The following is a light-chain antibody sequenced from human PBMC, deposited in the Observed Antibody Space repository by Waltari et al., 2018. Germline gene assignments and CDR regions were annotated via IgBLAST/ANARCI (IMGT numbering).Light chain of an antibody. CDR1: QSISSW. CDR3: QQYNSYWWT. J-gene: IGKJ1*01. V-gene: IGKV1-5*03. CDR2: KAS. Sequence: DIQMTQSTSTLSAYVGDRVTITCRASQSISSWLAWYQQKPGKAPKLLIYKASSLESGVPSRFSGSGSGTEFTLTISSLQPDDFATYYCQQYNSYWWTFGQGTKVEIK.